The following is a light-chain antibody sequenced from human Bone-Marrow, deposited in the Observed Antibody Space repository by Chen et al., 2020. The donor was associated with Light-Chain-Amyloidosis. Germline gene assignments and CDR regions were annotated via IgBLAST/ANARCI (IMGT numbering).Light chain of an antibody. CDR1: QTISSNY. J-gene: IGKJ4*01. CDR2: GSS. Sequence: EIVLPQSPVTLSLSPGEGANLSCRASQTISSNYLTWYQQKFGQAPRLLIYGSSSRATGIPDRFTGSGSGTDFTLTINRLEPEDFAMYYCQQYGTPPLTFGGGTKVEIK. CDR3: QQYGTPPLT. V-gene: IGKV3-20*01.